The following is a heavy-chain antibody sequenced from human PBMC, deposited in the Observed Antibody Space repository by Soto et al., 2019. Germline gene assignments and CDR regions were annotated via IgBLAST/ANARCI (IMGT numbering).Heavy chain of an antibody. D-gene: IGHD6-13*01. CDR1: GGTFSSYG. V-gene: IGHV1-69*01. Sequence: QVQLVQSGVEVKKPGSSVKVSCKASGGTFSSYGISWVRQAPGQGLEWMGGIIPAFRKANYAQKFQGRVTITADESTSTAYMELSSLRSEDTAVYYCARDRGIAAAGSGGNWWDPWGQGTLVTVSS. CDR2: IIPAFRKA. CDR3: ARDRGIAAAGSGGNWWDP. J-gene: IGHJ5*02.